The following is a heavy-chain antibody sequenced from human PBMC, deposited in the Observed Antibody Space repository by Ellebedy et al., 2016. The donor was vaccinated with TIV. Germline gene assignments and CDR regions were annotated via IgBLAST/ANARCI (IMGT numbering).Heavy chain of an antibody. CDR1: GYTLTELS. V-gene: IGHV1-24*01. Sequence: ASVKVSCXVSGYTLTELSMHWVRQAPGKGLEWMGGFDPEDGETIYAQKFQGRVTMTEDTSTDTAYMELSSLRSEDTAVYYCATWKTEDHFRYYFDYWGQGTLVTVSS. D-gene: IGHD1-1*01. J-gene: IGHJ4*02. CDR2: FDPEDGET. CDR3: ATWKTEDHFRYYFDY.